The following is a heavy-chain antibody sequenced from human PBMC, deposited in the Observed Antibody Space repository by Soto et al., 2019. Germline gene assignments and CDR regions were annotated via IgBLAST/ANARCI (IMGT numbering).Heavy chain of an antibody. CDR1: GLTFGSYA. CDR3: ATGGHFSPFDL. D-gene: IGHD3-3*02. V-gene: IGHV3-23*01. J-gene: IGHJ2*01. CDR2: ISGNGDDT. Sequence: EMQLLDSGGKLVQPGGSLRRSCAASGLTFGSYAMTWVRQAPGKGLEWVSTISGNGDDTFYVDSVGGRFTASGDKSKNLASVHMNTLSGADTAVYFFATGGHFSPFDLWGRGPRVTVSS.